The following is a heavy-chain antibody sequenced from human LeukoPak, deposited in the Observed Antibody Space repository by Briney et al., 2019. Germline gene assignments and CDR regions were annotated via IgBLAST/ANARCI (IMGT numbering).Heavy chain of an antibody. Sequence: PSQTLSLTCTVSGGSISSGDYYWSWIRQPPGKGLEWIGYIYHSGSTYYNPSLKSRVTISVDRSKNQFSLKLSSVTAADTAVYYCARGAMDSSSSGNFQHWGQGTLVTVSS. D-gene: IGHD6-6*01. J-gene: IGHJ1*01. CDR2: IYHSGST. V-gene: IGHV4-30-2*01. CDR3: ARGAMDSSSSGNFQH. CDR1: GGSISSGDYY.